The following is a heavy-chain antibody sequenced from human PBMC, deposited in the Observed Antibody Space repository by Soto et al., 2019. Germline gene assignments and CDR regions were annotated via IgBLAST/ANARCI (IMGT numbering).Heavy chain of an antibody. Sequence: QVQLVESGGGVVQPGRSLRLSCAASGFAFSSFGMHWVRQAPGKGLEWVANVAYDGSEKNYGDSVKGRFTISRDNSKNTVHLQMDSLRVEDTAVYFCARYCSGGSCYGGGLDYWGQGTLVTVSS. CDR2: VAYDGSEK. J-gene: IGHJ4*02. CDR1: GFAFSSFG. V-gene: IGHV3-33*01. D-gene: IGHD2-15*01. CDR3: ARYCSGGSCYGGGLDY.